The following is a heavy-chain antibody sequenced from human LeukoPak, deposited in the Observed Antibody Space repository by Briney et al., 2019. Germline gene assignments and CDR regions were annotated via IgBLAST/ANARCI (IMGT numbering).Heavy chain of an antibody. Sequence: SVTLSLTCAVYGGSFSGYYWSWIRQPPGKGLEWIGEINHSGSTNYNPSLKSRVTISVDTSKNQFSLKLSSVTAADTAVYYCARGVPPNCFWSGYTYYYYYIDVWGKGTTVTVYS. CDR2: INHSGST. CDR3: ARGVPPNCFWSGYTYYYYYIDV. D-gene: IGHD3-3*01. J-gene: IGHJ6*03. CDR1: GGSFSGYY. V-gene: IGHV4-34*01.